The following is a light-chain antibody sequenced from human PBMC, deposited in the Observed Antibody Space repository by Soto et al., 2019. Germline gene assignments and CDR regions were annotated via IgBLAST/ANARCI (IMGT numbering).Light chain of an antibody. CDR3: QQYNEWTLS. Sequence: EIVMTQSPATLSVSPGERATLSCRASQSVSSNLAWYQQKPGQAPRLLIDGASTRATGLPARISGSGSGTEFTLTISSLQSEYSAVYYCQQYNEWTLSFGGGTKVEIK. CDR1: QSVSSN. J-gene: IGKJ4*01. CDR2: GAS. V-gene: IGKV3-15*01.